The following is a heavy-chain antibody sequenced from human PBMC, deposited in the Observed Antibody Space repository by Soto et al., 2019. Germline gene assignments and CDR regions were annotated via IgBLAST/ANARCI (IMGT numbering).Heavy chain of an antibody. CDR2: IWYDGSNK. D-gene: IGHD3-22*01. CDR1: GFTFSSYG. V-gene: IGHV3-33*01. J-gene: IGHJ4*02. CDR3: ARDGNYYDHAPDD. Sequence: GGSLRLSCAASGFTFSSYGMHWVRQAPGKGLEWVAVIWYDGSNKYYADSVKGRFTISRDNSKNTLYLQMNSLRAEDTAVYYWARDGNYYDHAPDDWGQGTRVTVSS.